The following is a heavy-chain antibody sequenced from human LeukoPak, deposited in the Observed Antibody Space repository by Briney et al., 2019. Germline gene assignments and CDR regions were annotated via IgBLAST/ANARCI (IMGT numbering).Heavy chain of an antibody. V-gene: IGHV3-30-3*01. J-gene: IGHJ4*02. Sequence: PGRSLRLSCAASEFTFSSHSMHWVRQAPGKGLEWVTVISYDGTIKYYADSVRGRFTISRDNSKNTLGLQMSSLRAEDTAVYYCVKGPGPTVNAYFEYWGQGTLVTVSS. CDR2: ISYDGTIK. CDR1: EFTFSSHS. D-gene: IGHD4-11*01. CDR3: VKGPGPTVNAYFEY.